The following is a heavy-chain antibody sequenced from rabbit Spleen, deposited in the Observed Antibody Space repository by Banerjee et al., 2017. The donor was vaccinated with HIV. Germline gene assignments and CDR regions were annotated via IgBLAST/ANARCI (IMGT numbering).Heavy chain of an antibody. CDR2: IDSGSSGFT. J-gene: IGHJ4*01. CDR3: ARGDFCFNL. Sequence: QQLVESGGGLVKPGASLTLTCKASGVSFSSGYDMCWVRQAPGKGLEWIACIDSGSSGFTYFASWAKGRFTISKTSSTTVTLQMTSLTGADTATYFWARGDFCFNLWGPGTLVTVS. CDR1: GVSFSSGYD. V-gene: IGHV1S40*01. D-gene: IGHD4-2*01.